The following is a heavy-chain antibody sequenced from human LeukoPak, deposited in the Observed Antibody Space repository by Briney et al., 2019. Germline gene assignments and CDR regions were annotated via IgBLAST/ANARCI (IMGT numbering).Heavy chain of an antibody. V-gene: IGHV3-23*01. J-gene: IGHJ4*02. CDR2: LSGRGDST. CDR3: AKDQTVDGTYDS. CDR1: GFTFNTNA. Sequence: GGSLRLSCVASGFTFNTNAMTWVRQAPGKGLEWVSTLSGRGDSTFYADSVRGRFTISRDKSENTLYLQMNSLRAEDTAIYYCAKDQTVDGTYDSWSRGTLVIVSS. D-gene: IGHD6-19*01.